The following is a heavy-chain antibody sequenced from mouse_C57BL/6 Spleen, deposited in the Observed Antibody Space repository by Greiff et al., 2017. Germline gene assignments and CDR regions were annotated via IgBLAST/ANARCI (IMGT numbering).Heavy chain of an antibody. Sequence: EVQLQQSGAELVRPGASVKLSCTASGFNIKDDYMHWVKQRPEQGLEWIGWIDPENGDTEYASKFQGKATITADTSSNTAYLQLSSLTSEDTAVYYCTPNWDVGYWGQGTTLTVSS. J-gene: IGHJ2*01. CDR2: IDPENGDT. CDR3: TPNWDVGY. CDR1: GFNIKDDY. V-gene: IGHV14-4*01. D-gene: IGHD4-1*02.